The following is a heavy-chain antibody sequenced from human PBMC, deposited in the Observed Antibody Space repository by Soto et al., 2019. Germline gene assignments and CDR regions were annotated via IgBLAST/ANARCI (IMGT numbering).Heavy chain of an antibody. CDR1: GYTFTSYD. D-gene: IGHD1-26*01. V-gene: IGHV1-8*01. Sequence: QVQLVQSGAEVKKPGASVKVSCKASGYTFTSYDINWVRQATGQGLEWMGWMNPNSGNTGYAQKFQGXVXXXRXXSISTAYMELSSLRSEDTAVYYCARGGSYYNWFDPWGQGTLVTVSS. J-gene: IGHJ5*02. CDR3: ARGGSYYNWFDP. CDR2: MNPNSGNT.